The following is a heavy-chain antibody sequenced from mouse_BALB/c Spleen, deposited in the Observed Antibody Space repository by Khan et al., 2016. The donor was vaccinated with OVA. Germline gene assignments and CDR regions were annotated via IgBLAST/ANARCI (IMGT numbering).Heavy chain of an antibody. Sequence: VQLQQSGPELVRPGASVKISCKASGYSFTGSFMNWVMQSHGKSLEWIGRINPHIGETFYNPRFKDKATLTVDESTNTAHMELRDLASENSAVDYCTRIYRGDIDDWGQGTTLTVSS. D-gene: IGHD2-13*01. V-gene: IGHV1-20*02. CDR3: TRIYRGDIDD. CDR2: INPHIGET. CDR1: GYSFTGSF. J-gene: IGHJ2*01.